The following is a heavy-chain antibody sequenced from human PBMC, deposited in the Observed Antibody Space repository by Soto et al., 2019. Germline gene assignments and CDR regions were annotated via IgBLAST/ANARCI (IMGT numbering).Heavy chain of an antibody. CDR1: GYTFTSYA. Sequence: ASVKVSCKASGYTFTSYAMHWVRQAPGQRLEWMGWINAGNGNTKYSQKFQGRVTITRDTSASTAYMELSSLRSEDTAVYYCARDWHYGGNWNWFDPWGQGTLVPVSS. CDR2: INAGNGNT. D-gene: IGHD4-17*01. CDR3: ARDWHYGGNWNWFDP. V-gene: IGHV1-3*01. J-gene: IGHJ5*02.